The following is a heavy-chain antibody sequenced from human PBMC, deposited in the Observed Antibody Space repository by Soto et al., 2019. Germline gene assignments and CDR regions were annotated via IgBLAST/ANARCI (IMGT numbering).Heavy chain of an antibody. V-gene: IGHV4-59*01. Sequence: SEILSLTCTVSGGSISSYYWSWIRQPPGKGLEWIGDIYYSGSTNYNPSLKSRVTISVDTSKNQFSLKLSSVTAADTAVYYCARTQGVYCGGDCYFRYRAQRTPVPVSS. J-gene: IGHJ1*01. CDR2: IYYSGST. D-gene: IGHD2-21*02. CDR3: ARTQGVYCGGDCYFRY. CDR1: GGSISSYY.